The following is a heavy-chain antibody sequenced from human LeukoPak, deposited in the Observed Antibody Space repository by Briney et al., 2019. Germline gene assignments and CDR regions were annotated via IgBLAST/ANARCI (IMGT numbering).Heavy chain of an antibody. CDR1: GFTFDDYA. CDR2: ISWNSGTI. Sequence: PGGSLRLSCAASGFTFDDYAMHWVRKAPGRGLEWVSGISWNSGTIGYADSVKGRFTISIDNGKKSLFLQMNSLRAEDTDLYYCSKDTRDILTGYYNTAFDYWGQGTLVTVSS. J-gene: IGHJ4*02. D-gene: IGHD3-9*01. CDR3: SKDTRDILTGYYNTAFDY. V-gene: IGHV3-9*01.